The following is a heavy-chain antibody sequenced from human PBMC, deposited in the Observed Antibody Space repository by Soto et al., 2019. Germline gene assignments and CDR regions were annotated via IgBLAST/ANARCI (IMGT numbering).Heavy chain of an antibody. D-gene: IGHD6-19*01. V-gene: IGHV1-69*12. Sequence: QVQLVQSGAEVKKPGSSVKVSCKASGGTFSNYAFSWVRQAPGQGLEWLGGIMPIFGRADYAQKFRGRVTITADEPTSTAHMELSRLRSEDTSVYYCASWLQEAGIGGNYYYGMDVWGQGTTVTVSS. CDR1: GGTFSNYA. CDR2: IMPIFGRA. J-gene: IGHJ6*02. CDR3: ASWLQEAGIGGNYYYGMDV.